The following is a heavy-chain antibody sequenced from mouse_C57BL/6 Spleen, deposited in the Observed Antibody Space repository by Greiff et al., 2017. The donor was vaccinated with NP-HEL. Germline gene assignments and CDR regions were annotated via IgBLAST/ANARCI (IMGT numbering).Heavy chain of an antibody. J-gene: IGHJ3*01. Sequence: QVHVKQSGAELVRPGASVKLSCKASGYTFTDYYINWVKQRPGQGLEWIARIYPGSGNTYYNEKFKGKATLTAEKSSSTAYMQLSSLTSEDSAVYFCARGGSPAWFAYWGQGTLVTVSA. CDR2: IYPGSGNT. V-gene: IGHV1-76*01. CDR3: ARGGSPAWFAY. CDR1: GYTFTDYY. D-gene: IGHD1-1*02.